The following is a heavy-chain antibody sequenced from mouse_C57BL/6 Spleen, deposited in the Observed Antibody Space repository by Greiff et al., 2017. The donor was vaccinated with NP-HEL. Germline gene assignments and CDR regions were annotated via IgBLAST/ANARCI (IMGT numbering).Heavy chain of an antibody. Sequence: EVQLQQSGPELVKPGASVKISCKASGYSFTGYYMNWVKQSPEKSLEWIGEINPSTGGTTYNQKFKAKATLTVDKSSSTAYMQLKSLTSEDSAVYYCARLGDWGLHWFAYWGQGTLVTVSA. CDR2: INPSTGGT. CDR1: GYSFTGYY. V-gene: IGHV1-42*01. D-gene: IGHD2-4*01. CDR3: ARLGDWGLHWFAY. J-gene: IGHJ3*01.